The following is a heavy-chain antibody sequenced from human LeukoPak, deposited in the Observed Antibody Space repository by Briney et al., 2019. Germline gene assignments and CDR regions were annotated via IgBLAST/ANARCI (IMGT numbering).Heavy chain of an antibody. CDR3: ATVGVVRGVIIKRPEYGMDV. V-gene: IGHV3-11*01. D-gene: IGHD3-10*01. Sequence: GGSLRLSCAASGFTFSGYYMSWIRQAPGKGLEWVSYISSSGSTIYYADSVKGRFTISRDNAKNSLYLQMNSLRAEDTAVYYCATVGVVRGVIIKRPEYGMDVWGQGTTVTVSS. CDR1: GFTFSGYY. J-gene: IGHJ6*02. CDR2: ISSSGSTI.